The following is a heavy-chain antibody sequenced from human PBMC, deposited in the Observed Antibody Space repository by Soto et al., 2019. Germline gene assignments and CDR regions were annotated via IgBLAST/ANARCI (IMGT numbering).Heavy chain of an antibody. CDR3: ARLLRRVATTANHYYNMDV. D-gene: IGHD5-12*01. Sequence: SETLCLTCTVSSGSIISYYWSWIRQLPGQGLESIGYFYYSGSTNYNPPPNNRLTTSIDTSKNRFSPKLSSVTAADTAVYYCARLLRRVATTANHYYNMDVRGKATTVTVTS. V-gene: IGHV4-59*08. J-gene: IGHJ6*03. CDR2: FYYSGST. CDR1: SGSIISYY.